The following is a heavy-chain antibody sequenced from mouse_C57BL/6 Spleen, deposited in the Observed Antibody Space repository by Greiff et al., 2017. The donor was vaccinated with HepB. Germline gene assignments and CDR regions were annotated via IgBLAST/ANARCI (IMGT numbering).Heavy chain of an antibody. D-gene: IGHD2-1*01. CDR3: ARWGLYGTSYYFDY. Sequence: EVQLVESGGGLVKPGGSLKLSCAASGFTFSSYAMSWVRQTPEKRLEWVATISDGGSYTYYPDNVKGRFTISRDNAKNNLYLQMSHLKSEDTAMYYCARWGLYGTSYYFDYWGQGTTLTVSS. J-gene: IGHJ2*01. CDR1: GFTFSSYA. V-gene: IGHV5-4*01. CDR2: ISDGGSYT.